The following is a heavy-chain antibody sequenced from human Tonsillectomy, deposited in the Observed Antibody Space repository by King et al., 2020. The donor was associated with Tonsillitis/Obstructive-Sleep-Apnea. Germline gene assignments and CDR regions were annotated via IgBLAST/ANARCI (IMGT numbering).Heavy chain of an antibody. J-gene: IGHJ4*02. CDR3: ARFQVVPAAMLDY. Sequence: VQLVESGGGLVQPGGSLRLSCAASGFTFSNYWMYWVRQAPGKGLVWVSRLNGDGSSTSYADPVKGRFTISRDNARDTLYLHMNSLRAEDTAVYYCARFQVVPAAMLDYWGQGTLVTVSS. D-gene: IGHD2-2*01. V-gene: IGHV3-74*01. CDR2: LNGDGSST. CDR1: GFTFSNYW.